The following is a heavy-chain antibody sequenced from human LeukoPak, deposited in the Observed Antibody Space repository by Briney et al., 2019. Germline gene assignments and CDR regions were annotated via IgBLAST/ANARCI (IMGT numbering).Heavy chain of an antibody. CDR3: ARQTNSGYDWRFDS. J-gene: IGHJ4*02. V-gene: IGHV4-34*01. Sequence: SETLSLTCAVYGGSFSGYSWSWIRQPPGKGPEWIGEINHSGSANYNPSLKSRVTMSVDTSKNQFSLRLSSVTAADTALYYCARQTNSGYDWRFDSWGQGTLVTVSS. D-gene: IGHD5-12*01. CDR1: GGSFSGYS. CDR2: INHSGSA.